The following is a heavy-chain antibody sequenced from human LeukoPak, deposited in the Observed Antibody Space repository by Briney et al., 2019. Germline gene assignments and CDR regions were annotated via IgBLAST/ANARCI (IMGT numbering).Heavy chain of an antibody. V-gene: IGHV3-30*18. J-gene: IGHJ4*02. Sequence: GGSLRLSCAASGFTFYNYGMHWVRQAPGKGLEWVAVISSDGNDKHFADSVKGRFAISRDNSKNTLYLQMNSLRAEDTAVYYCAKDRDRGGADYYFDYWGQGTLVTVSS. CDR2: ISSDGNDK. D-gene: IGHD1-26*01. CDR3: AKDRDRGGADYYFDY. CDR1: GFTFYNYG.